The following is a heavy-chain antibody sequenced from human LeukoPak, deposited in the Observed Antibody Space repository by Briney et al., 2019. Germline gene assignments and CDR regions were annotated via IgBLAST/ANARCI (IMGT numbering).Heavy chain of an antibody. CDR2: ISWNSGSI. CDR1: GFTFDDYA. V-gene: IGHV3-9*01. Sequence: PGGSLRLSCAASGFTFDDYAMHWVQQAPGKGLEWVSGISWNSGSIGYADSVKGRFTISRDNAKNSLYLQMNSLRAEDTALYYCAKDIRSVMVLTYFDYWGQGTLVTVSS. D-gene: IGHD3/OR15-3a*01. CDR3: AKDIRSVMVLTYFDY. J-gene: IGHJ4*02.